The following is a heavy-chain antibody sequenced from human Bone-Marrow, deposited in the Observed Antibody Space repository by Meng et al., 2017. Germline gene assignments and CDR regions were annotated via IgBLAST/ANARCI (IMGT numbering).Heavy chain of an antibody. CDR1: GFTFSSYA. Sequence: GGSLRLSCAVSGFTFSSYAMHWVRQAPGKGLEWVAVISYDGSNKYYADSVKGRFTISRDNSKNTLYLQMNSLRAEDTAVYYCAREWPSSGWYGYTGAFDIWGQGTMVTVSS. V-gene: IGHV3-30*04. CDR3: AREWPSSGWYGYTGAFDI. CDR2: ISYDGSNK. J-gene: IGHJ3*02. D-gene: IGHD6-19*01.